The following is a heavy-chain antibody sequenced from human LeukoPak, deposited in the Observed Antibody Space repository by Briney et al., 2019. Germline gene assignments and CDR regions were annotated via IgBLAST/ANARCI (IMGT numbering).Heavy chain of an antibody. Sequence: GGSLRLSCAASGFTFSSYAMSWVRQAPGKGLEWVSAISGSGGSTCYADSVKGRFTISRDNSKNTLYLQMNSLRAEDAAVYYCAKASTAAYPSLFDYWGQGTLVTVSS. V-gene: IGHV3-23*01. CDR2: ISGSGGST. D-gene: IGHD2-2*01. J-gene: IGHJ4*02. CDR1: GFTFSSYA. CDR3: AKASTAAYPSLFDY.